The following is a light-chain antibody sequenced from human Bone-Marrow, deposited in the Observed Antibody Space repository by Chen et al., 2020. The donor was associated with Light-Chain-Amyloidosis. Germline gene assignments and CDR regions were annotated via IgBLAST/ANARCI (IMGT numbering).Light chain of an antibody. CDR1: SSDVGGDNH. V-gene: IGLV2-14*01. Sequence: QSALTQPASVSGSPGQSITISCTGTSSDVGGDNHVSWYQQHPDKAPKLMIYEVTNRPSWVPDRFSGSKSDTAASLTISGLQIEDEADYFCSSYTITNTLVFGSGTRVTVL. CDR2: EVT. J-gene: IGLJ1*01. CDR3: SSYTITNTLV.